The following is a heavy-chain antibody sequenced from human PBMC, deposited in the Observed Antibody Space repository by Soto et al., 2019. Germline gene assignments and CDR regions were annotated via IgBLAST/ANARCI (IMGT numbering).Heavy chain of an antibody. V-gene: IGHV1-18*01. CDR1: GYTFNNYG. CDR2: ISAYSGNK. CDR3: ARASGYGVGAFDI. J-gene: IGHJ3*02. Sequence: QVQLVQSGAEVKKPGASVKVSCKASGYTFNNYGVSWVRQAPGQGLEWMGWISAYSGNKNYAQKLQDRVTMTTDTSTITAYLELRSLRSDDTAVYYCARASGYGVGAFDIWGQGTMVTVSS. D-gene: IGHD4-17*01.